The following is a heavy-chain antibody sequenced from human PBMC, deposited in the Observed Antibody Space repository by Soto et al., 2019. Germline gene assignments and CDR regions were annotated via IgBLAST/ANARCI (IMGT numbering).Heavy chain of an antibody. D-gene: IGHD2-21*01. CDR3: AASSPPYYMDV. CDR1: GFTFTSSA. V-gene: IGHV1-58*02. J-gene: IGHJ6*03. Sequence: SAKVSCKASGFTFTSSAIQWVRQARGQRLEWIGWIVVGSGNTNYAQKFQERVTITRDMSTSTAYMELSSLRSEDTAVYYCAASSPPYYMDVWGKGTTVPVSS. CDR2: IVVGSGNT.